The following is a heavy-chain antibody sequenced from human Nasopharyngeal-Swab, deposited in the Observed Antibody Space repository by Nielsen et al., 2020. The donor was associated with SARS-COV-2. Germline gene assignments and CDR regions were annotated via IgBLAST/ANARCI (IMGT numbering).Heavy chain of an antibody. CDR2: IYHSGST. CDR3: ARQAARPAWYFDL. CDR1: GGSISSSNW. D-gene: IGHD6-6*01. Sequence: GSLRLSCAVSGGSISSSNWWSWVRQPPGKGLEWIGEIYHSGSTNCNPSLKSRVTISVDKSKNQFSLKLSSVTAADTAVYYCARQAARPAWYFDLWGRGTLVTVSS. V-gene: IGHV4-4*02. J-gene: IGHJ2*01.